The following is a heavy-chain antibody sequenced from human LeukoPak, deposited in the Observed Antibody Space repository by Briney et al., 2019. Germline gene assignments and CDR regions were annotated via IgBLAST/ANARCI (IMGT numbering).Heavy chain of an antibody. CDR2: IFHSGST. V-gene: IGHV4-30-2*01. J-gene: IGHJ5*02. Sequence: AQPLSLTCAVSGRSISSGGYSWSWIWQPPGKGLEWFGNIFHSGSTYYNPSLKSRVTISVDRSNNQFSLKLSSVTAADTAVYYCARSSDYYGSGIDWFDPWGQGTLVTVSS. CDR1: GRSISSGGYS. D-gene: IGHD3-10*01. CDR3: ARSSDYYGSGIDWFDP.